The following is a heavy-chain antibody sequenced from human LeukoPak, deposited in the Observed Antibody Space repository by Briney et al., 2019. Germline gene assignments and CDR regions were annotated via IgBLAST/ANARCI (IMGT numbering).Heavy chain of an antibody. CDR1: GFTFSSYA. D-gene: IGHD2-2*01. CDR2: ISGGGGST. CDR3: ARLPTAINGFFDP. V-gene: IGHV3-23*01. J-gene: IGHJ5*02. Sequence: GGSLRPSCAASGFTFSSYAMSWVRQAPGKGLEWVSSISGGGGSTYYADSVKGRFTISRDNSKNTLYLQMNSLRAEDTAVHFCARLPTAINGFFDPWGQGTLVTVSS.